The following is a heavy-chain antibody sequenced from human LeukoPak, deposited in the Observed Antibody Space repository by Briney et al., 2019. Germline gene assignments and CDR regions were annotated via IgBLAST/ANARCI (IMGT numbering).Heavy chain of an antibody. Sequence: PGRSLRLSCAASGFTFSSYGMHWVRQAPGKGLEWVAVISYDGSNKYYADSVKGRFTISRDNSKNTLYLQMNSLRAEDTAVYYCAKDHSSGWYGEPYFDYWGQGTLVTVSS. CDR1: GFTFSSYG. CDR2: ISYDGSNK. J-gene: IGHJ4*02. D-gene: IGHD6-19*01. V-gene: IGHV3-30*18. CDR3: AKDHSSGWYGEPYFDY.